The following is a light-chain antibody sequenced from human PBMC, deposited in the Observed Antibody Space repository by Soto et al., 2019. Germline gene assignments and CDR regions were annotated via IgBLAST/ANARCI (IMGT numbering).Light chain of an antibody. J-gene: IGKJ4*01. Sequence: DIVMTQSPDSLRVSVGERATISCTSSLNIYFKSNNRNYLAWYQQKTGQPPKLIVYWASTRESGVPDRFTGSGYGTYFNLTIDNVQTDDVAVYYCQQYFITPLTFGGGTKVDIK. CDR3: QQYFITPLT. CDR1: LNIYFKSNNRNY. CDR2: WAS. V-gene: IGKV4-1*01.